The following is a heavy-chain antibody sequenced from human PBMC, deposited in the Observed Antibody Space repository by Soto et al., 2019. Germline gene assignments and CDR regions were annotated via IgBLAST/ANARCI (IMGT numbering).Heavy chain of an antibody. V-gene: IGHV1-69*12. Sequence: QVQMVQSGAEVQKPGSSVKVSCKASGGTFSSYAISWVRQAPGQGLEWMGGIIPIFGTANYAQKFQGRVTFTADESTITAYMALSSLRSEDTAVYYCARDGYYYDSSGYYYYFDYWGQGTLVTVSS. D-gene: IGHD3-22*01. J-gene: IGHJ4*02. CDR2: IIPIFGTA. CDR1: GGTFSSYA. CDR3: ARDGYYYDSSGYYYYFDY.